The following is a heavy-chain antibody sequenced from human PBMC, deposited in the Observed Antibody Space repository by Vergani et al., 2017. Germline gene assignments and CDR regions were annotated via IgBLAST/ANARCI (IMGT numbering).Heavy chain of an antibody. V-gene: IGHV1-2*04. CDR2: INPNSGGA. CDR3: ASAVDGYDAFDI. J-gene: IGHJ3*02. Sequence: QVQLVQSGAEVKKPGASVKVSCKASGYTFTVYYMPWVRQAPGQGREWMGWINPNSGGANYAQKFQGWVTMTSHTSISTAYMELSRLRSDDTAVYYCASAVDGYDAFDIWGQGTMVTVSS. CDR1: GYTFTVYY. D-gene: IGHD6-19*01.